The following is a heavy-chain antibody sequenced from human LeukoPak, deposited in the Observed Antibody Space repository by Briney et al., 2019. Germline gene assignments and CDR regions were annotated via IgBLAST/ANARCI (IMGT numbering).Heavy chain of an antibody. D-gene: IGHD6-13*01. CDR3: ARDDSSSWYIDY. CDR2: ISSSSSYI. V-gene: IGHV3-21*01. Sequence: GGSPRRSRAAAGFTFRSYTMNWVRHAPGKGVGGVSSISSSSSYIYYADSVKGRFTISRDNAKNSLYLQMNSLRAEDTAVYYCARDDSSSWYIDYWGQGTLVTVSS. J-gene: IGHJ4*02. CDR1: GFTFRSYT.